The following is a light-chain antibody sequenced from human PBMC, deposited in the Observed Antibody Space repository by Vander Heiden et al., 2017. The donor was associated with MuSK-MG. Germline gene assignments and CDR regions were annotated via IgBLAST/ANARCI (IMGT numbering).Light chain of an antibody. Sequence: SYELTQPPSVSVSPGPTASITCAGDKLGNKYVCWYQQKPGQSPVLVIEEDSRRPSGIPDRFSGSNSGNTATLTISGTQAMDEADYYCQTWDSTHVVFGGGTKLTVL. J-gene: IGLJ2*01. CDR3: QTWDSTHVV. CDR1: KLGNKY. V-gene: IGLV3-1*01. CDR2: EDS.